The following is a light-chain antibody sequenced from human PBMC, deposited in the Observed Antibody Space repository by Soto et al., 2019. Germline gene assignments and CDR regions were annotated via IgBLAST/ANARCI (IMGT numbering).Light chain of an antibody. CDR3: QRYDSFPYF. Sequence: DIQMTQSPSTLSASVGDTVSITCRASLSISSWLAWYQQKPGKAPKLLIYEASNLKSEVPSRFSGSGSGTDFTLPSTARQLDVLAPYYCQRYDSFPYFFGPGPRLEIK. J-gene: IGKJ2*01. V-gene: IGKV1-5*03. CDR2: EAS. CDR1: LSISSW.